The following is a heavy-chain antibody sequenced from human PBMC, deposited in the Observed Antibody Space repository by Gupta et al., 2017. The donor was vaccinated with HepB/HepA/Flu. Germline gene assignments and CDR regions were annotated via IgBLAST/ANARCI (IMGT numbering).Heavy chain of an antibody. CDR1: GFTFSSYG. V-gene: IGHV3-33*01. Sequence: QVQLVESGGGVVQPGRSLRPSCAASGFTFSSYGMHWVRQAPGKGLEWVAVIWYDGSNKYYADSVKGRLTISRDNSKNTLYLQMNSLRAEDTAVYYCARGNPFGEEPNLGVDAFDIWGQGTMVTVSS. CDR3: ARGNPFGEEPNLGVDAFDI. J-gene: IGHJ3*02. CDR2: IWYDGSNK. D-gene: IGHD3-10*01.